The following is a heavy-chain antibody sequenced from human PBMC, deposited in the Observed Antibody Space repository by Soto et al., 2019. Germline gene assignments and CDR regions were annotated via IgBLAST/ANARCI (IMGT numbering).Heavy chain of an antibody. CDR1: GFSFNIYG. D-gene: IGHD4-17*01. CDR2: ISYGGSKT. J-gene: IGHJ4*01. CDR3: AKDVDFGDSTSYYFDT. V-gene: IGHV3-30*18. Sequence: PGGSLRLSCASSGFSFNIYGMHWVRQVAGKGLEWVAFISYGGSKTLYSDSVKGRFTISRDNSKNTLYLQMNRLRPEDTSVYYCAKDVDFGDSTSYYFDTWGQGTLVTAPQ.